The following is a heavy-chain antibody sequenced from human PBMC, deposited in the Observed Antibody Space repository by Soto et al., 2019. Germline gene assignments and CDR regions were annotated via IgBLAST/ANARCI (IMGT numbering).Heavy chain of an antibody. Sequence: QLGGSLRLSCAASGFTFSSYWMSWVRQAPGKGLEWVANIKQDGSEKYYVDSVKGRFTISRDNAKNSLYLQMNSLRAEDTAVYYCARDMGELSPVFDYWGQGTLVTVSS. CDR3: ARDMGELSPVFDY. D-gene: IGHD1-26*01. CDR1: GFTFSSYW. CDR2: IKQDGSEK. V-gene: IGHV3-7*01. J-gene: IGHJ4*02.